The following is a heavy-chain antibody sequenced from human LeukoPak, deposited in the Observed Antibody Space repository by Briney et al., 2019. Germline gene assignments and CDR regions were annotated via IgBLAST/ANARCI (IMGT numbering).Heavy chain of an antibody. J-gene: IGHJ4*02. CDR2: IYHSGST. CDR1: GYSISSGYY. CDR3: VSGYVAPLPSC. Sequence: SETLSLTCAVSGYSISSGYYWGWIRQPPGKGLEWIGSIYHSGSTYYNPSLKSRVTISVDTSKNQFSLKLSSVTAADTAVYYCVSGYVAPLPSCWGQGSLVTVSS. D-gene: IGHD5-12*01. V-gene: IGHV4-38-2*01.